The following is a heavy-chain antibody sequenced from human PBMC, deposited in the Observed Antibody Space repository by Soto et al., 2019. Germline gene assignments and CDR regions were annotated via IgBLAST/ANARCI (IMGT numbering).Heavy chain of an antibody. CDR1: AGSISSGGYF. CDR3: ARRTACIEYGDYLDGYFDL. V-gene: IGHV4-31*03. D-gene: IGHD4-17*01. Sequence: QVQLQESGPGLVKPSQTLSLTCTVSAGSISSGGYFWSWIRQHPGKGLEWIGYIYYSGSTCYNPSLKSRVTVSVETSKIPFSLKLSAVSAADTAVYYCARRTACIEYGDYLDGYFDLWVGGTLNAVSS. CDR2: IYYSGST. J-gene: IGHJ2*01.